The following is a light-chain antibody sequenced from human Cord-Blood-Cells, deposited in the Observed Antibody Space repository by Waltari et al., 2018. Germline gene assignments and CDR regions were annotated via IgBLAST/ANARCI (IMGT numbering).Light chain of an antibody. Sequence: DIQMTQSPSTLSASVGDRVTITCRASQSISSWLAWYQQKPGKAPKLLIYDASSLESGVPSRFSGSGSGTEFTLTISCLQPDDFATYYCQQYNSYSGTFGQGTTVEIK. CDR1: QSISSW. CDR3: QQYNSYSGT. V-gene: IGKV1-5*01. J-gene: IGKJ1*01. CDR2: DAS.